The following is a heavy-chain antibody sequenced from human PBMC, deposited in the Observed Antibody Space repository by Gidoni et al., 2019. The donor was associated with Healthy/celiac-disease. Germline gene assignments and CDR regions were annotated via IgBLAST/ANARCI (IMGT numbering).Heavy chain of an antibody. CDR3: ARDGGSSWYPTDY. D-gene: IGHD6-13*01. V-gene: IGHV4-4*02. J-gene: IGHJ4*02. CDR2: IYHSGST. CDR1: GGSISSSNW. Sequence: VQLQESGPGLVKPSGTLSLTCAVSGGSISSSNWWSWVRQPPGKGLEWIGEIYHSGSTNYNPSLKRRVTISVDKSRNQFSLKLSSVTAADTAVYYCARDGGSSWYPTDYWGQGTLVTVSS.